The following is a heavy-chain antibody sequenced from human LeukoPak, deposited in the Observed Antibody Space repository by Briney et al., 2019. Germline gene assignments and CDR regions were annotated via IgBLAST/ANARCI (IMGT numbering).Heavy chain of an antibody. CDR3: AKASYGSPYYFDY. V-gene: IGHV3-9*01. J-gene: IGHJ4*02. D-gene: IGHD1-26*01. CDR2: ISWNSGSI. CDR1: GFTFDDYA. Sequence: GGSLRLSCAASGFTFDDYATHWVRQAPGKGLEWVSGISWNSGSIGYADSVKGRFTISRDNAKNSLYLQMNSLRAEDTALYYCAKASYGSPYYFDYWGQGTLVTVSS.